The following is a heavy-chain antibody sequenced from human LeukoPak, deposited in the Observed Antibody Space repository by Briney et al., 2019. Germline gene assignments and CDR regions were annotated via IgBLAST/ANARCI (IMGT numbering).Heavy chain of an antibody. CDR1: GLSFRSSA. D-gene: IGHD2-2*01. V-gene: IGHV3-23*01. J-gene: IGHJ4*02. Sequence: PGGSLRLSCAASGLSFRSSAMSWVRPAPGRGLEWVSANSGSGGHTYYADSAKGRLTISRDNSKNTLYLQMSSLRVEDTAVYYCVKEASRAYFDYWGRGTLVTVSS. CDR2: NSGSGGHT. CDR3: VKEASRAYFDY.